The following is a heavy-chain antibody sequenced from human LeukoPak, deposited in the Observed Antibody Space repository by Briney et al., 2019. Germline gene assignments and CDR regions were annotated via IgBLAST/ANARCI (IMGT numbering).Heavy chain of an antibody. D-gene: IGHD1-26*01. V-gene: IGHV1-46*01. J-gene: IGHJ4*02. CDR1: GYTFTSYD. CDR3: ARDLYVGATTLMRSDY. Sequence: ASVKVSCKASGYTFTSYDINWVRQATGQGLEWMGIINPSGGSTSYAQKFQGRVTMTRDTSTSTVYMELSSLRSEDTAVYYCARDLYVGATTLMRSDYWGQGTLVTVSS. CDR2: INPSGGST.